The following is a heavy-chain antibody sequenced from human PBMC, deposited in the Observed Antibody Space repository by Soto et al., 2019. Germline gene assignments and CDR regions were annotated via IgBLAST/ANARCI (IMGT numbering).Heavy chain of an antibody. J-gene: IGHJ4*02. D-gene: IGHD2-15*01. V-gene: IGHV3-23*01. CDR3: AKARGYCSGASCYIAY. CDR2: IGGSGGSI. Sequence: GGSLRLSCAASGFTFTNYAMNWVRRAPGKGLEWVSVIGGSGGSIFYADSVKGRFTISRDNSKNTLYLQMNSLRAEDTAVYYCAKARGYCSGASCYIAYWGQGALVTVSS. CDR1: GFTFTNYA.